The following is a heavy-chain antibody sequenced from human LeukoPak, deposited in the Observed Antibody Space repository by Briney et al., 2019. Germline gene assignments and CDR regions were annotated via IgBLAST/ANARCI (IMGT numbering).Heavy chain of an antibody. Sequence: SETLSLTCTVSGGSISSYYWSWIRQPPGKGLEWIGYIYYSGSTSYNPSLKSRVTISVDTSKNQFSLKLTSVTAADTAAYYCARASRGHNYWGQGALATVSS. CDR3: ARASRGHNY. J-gene: IGHJ4*02. CDR2: IYYSGST. D-gene: IGHD3-10*01. CDR1: GGSISSYY. V-gene: IGHV4-59*01.